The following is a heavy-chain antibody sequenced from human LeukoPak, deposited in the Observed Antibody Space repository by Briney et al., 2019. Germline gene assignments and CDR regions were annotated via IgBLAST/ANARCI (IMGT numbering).Heavy chain of an antibody. CDR2: MNPNSGNT. D-gene: IGHD3-22*01. CDR3: ATGVGYIYYFDY. Sequence: ASVKVSCKASGYTFTSYDINWVRQATGQGLEWMGWMNPNSGNTGYAQKFQGRVTMTEDTSTDTAYMELSSLRSEDTAVYYCATGVGYIYYFDYWGQGTLVTVSS. CDR1: GYTFTSYD. J-gene: IGHJ4*02. V-gene: IGHV1-8*01.